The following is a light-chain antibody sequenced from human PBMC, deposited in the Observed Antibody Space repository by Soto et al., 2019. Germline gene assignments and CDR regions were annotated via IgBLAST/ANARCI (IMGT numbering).Light chain of an antibody. V-gene: IGKV1-5*03. CDR3: QQYKSYSRT. J-gene: IGKJ1*01. Sequence: DIQMTQSPSTLSASVGDRVTITCRASQSISSWLAWYQQKPGKVPKLLIYMASSLESGVPSRFSGSGSGTEFTLTISSLRPDDFATYYCQQYKSYSRTFGQGTKVEIK. CDR1: QSISSW. CDR2: MAS.